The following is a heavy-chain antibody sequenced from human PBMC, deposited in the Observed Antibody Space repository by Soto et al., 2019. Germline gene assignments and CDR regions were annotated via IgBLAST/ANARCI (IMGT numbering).Heavy chain of an antibody. CDR3: ARAGSWDSSSPSAYYYYGMDV. D-gene: IGHD6-6*01. Sequence: GASVKVSCKASGGTFSSYAISWVRQAPGQGLEWMGGIIPIFGTANYAQKFQGRVTITADESTSTAYMELSSLRSEDTAVYYCARAGSWDSSSPSAYYYYGMDVWGQGTTVTVSS. V-gene: IGHV1-69*13. J-gene: IGHJ6*02. CDR1: GGTFSSYA. CDR2: IIPIFGTA.